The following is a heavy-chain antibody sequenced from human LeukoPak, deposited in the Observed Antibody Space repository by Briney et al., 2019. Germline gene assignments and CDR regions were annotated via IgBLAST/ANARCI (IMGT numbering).Heavy chain of an antibody. Sequence: SETLSLTCTVSGGSISSYYWGWIRRPPGKGLEWIGSIYYSGSTYYNPSLKSRVTISVDTSKNQFSLKLSSVTAADTAVYYCARQGGTGYAYYFDYWGQGTLVTVSS. CDR3: ARQGGTGYAYYFDY. CDR1: GGSISSYY. D-gene: IGHD3/OR15-3a*01. J-gene: IGHJ4*02. CDR2: IYYSGST. V-gene: IGHV4-39*01.